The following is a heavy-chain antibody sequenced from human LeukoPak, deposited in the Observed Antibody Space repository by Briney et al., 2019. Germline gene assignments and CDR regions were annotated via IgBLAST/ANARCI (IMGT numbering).Heavy chain of an antibody. V-gene: IGHV4-39*07. CDR2: VYHSGST. Sequence: SETLSLTCTVSGAAISSSDYYWGWVRQPPGEGLEWIGSVYHSGSTYYSPSLKSRGTISVDPSKNQFSLKLTSVTAADTAVYYCVRLGVVGLDENWFDPWGQGTLVTVSS. D-gene: IGHD2-2*01. CDR3: VRLGVVGLDENWFDP. CDR1: GAAISSSDYY. J-gene: IGHJ5*02.